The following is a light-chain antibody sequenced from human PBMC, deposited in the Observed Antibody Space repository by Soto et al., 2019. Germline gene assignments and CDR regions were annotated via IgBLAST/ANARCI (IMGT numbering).Light chain of an antibody. CDR3: QHHNSYSQT. CDR1: QSIRYY. J-gene: IGKJ1*01. V-gene: IGKV1-5*01. Sequence: DIQLTQSPHTLSASVGDRVTITCRASQSIRYYLAWYQQMPGKAPKLLIYGASSLQSGVPSRFSGSGSGTEFTLTISSLQPDDFATYFCQHHNSYSQTFGQGTKVEI. CDR2: GAS.